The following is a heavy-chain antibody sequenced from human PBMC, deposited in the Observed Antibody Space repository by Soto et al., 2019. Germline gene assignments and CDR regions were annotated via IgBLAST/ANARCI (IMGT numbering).Heavy chain of an antibody. D-gene: IGHD3-3*01. CDR2: INHSGST. CDR1: GGSFSGYY. J-gene: IGHJ4*02. CDR3: ARRPLISRSYYDFWSGSALDY. V-gene: IGHV4-34*01. Sequence: KASETLSLTCAVYGGSFSGYYWSWIRQPPGKGLEWIGEINHSGSTNYNPSLKSRVTISVDTSKNQFSLKLSSVTAADTAVYYCARRPLISRSYYDFWSGSALDYWGQGTLVTVS.